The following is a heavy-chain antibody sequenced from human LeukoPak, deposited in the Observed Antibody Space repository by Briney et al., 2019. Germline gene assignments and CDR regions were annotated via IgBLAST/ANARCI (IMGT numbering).Heavy chain of an antibody. CDR1: GYTFTSYD. CDR3: ARGARLSAQQLVLYYFDY. J-gene: IGHJ4*02. D-gene: IGHD6-13*01. V-gene: IGHV1-8*03. CDR2: MNPNSGNT. Sequence: ASVKVSCKASGYTFTSYDINWVRQATGQGLEWMGWMNPNSGNTGYAQKFQGRVTITRNTSISTAYMELSSLRSEDTAVYYCARGARLSAQQLVLYYFDYWGQGTLVTVSS.